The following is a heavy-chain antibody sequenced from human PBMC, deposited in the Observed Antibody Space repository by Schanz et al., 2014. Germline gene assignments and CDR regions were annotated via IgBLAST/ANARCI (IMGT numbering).Heavy chain of an antibody. V-gene: IGHV1-18*01. J-gene: IGHJ4*02. CDR2: ISPYNGNT. CDR1: GYTFTNYG. D-gene: IGHD3-3*01. Sequence: QVRLVQSGAELKMPGATVKVSYETSGYTFTNYGVSWVRQAPGQGLEWVAWISPYNGNTAYAQNLKGRVRMTTDTSTATAYMELRSLTSDDTAVYYCARDRVYRFLKGENRFYFDYWGQGTLVIVSS. CDR3: ARDRVYRFLKGENRFYFDY.